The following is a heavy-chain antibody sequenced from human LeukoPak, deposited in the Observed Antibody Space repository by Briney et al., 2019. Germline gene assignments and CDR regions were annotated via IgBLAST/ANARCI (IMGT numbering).Heavy chain of an antibody. CDR3: ARDAERFLEWLNWFDP. D-gene: IGHD3-3*01. Sequence: GASVKVSCKASGYTFTSYALHWVRQAPGQGLEWMGWISAYNGNTNYAQKLQGRVTMTTDTSTSTAYMELRSLRSDDTAVYYCARDAERFLEWLNWFDPWGQGTLVTVSA. J-gene: IGHJ5*02. CDR1: GYTFTSYA. V-gene: IGHV1-18*01. CDR2: ISAYNGNT.